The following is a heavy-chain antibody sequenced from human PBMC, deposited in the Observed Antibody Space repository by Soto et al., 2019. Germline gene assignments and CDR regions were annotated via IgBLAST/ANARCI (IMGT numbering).Heavy chain of an antibody. J-gene: IGHJ3*02. CDR2: IYYSGST. V-gene: IGHV4-59*01. Sequence: PSETLSLTCSVFGGSISSYYWSWIRQPPGKGLEWIGYIYYSGSTNYNPSLKSRVTISVDTSKNQFSLKLSSVTVADTAVYYCARVWGGAFDIWGQGTMVTVSS. CDR3: ARVWGGAFDI. D-gene: IGHD3-10*01. CDR1: GGSISSYY.